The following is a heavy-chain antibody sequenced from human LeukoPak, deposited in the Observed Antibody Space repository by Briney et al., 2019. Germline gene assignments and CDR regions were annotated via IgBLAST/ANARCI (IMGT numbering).Heavy chain of an antibody. Sequence: GGSLRLSCSASGFTFSSYAMSWVRQAPGKGLEWVSAISGSGGSTYYADSVKGRFTISRDKSKNTLYLQMNGLRAEDTAVYYCAKGGGGGVTDYGDMDVWGKGTTVTVSS. CDR1: GFTFSSYA. CDR2: ISGSGGST. V-gene: IGHV3-23*01. CDR3: AKGGGGGVTDYGDMDV. J-gene: IGHJ6*03. D-gene: IGHD4-17*01.